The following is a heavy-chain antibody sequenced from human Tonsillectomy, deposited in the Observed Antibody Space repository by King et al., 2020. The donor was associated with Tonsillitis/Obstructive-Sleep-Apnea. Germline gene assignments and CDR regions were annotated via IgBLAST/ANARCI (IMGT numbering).Heavy chain of an antibody. D-gene: IGHD1-26*01. J-gene: IGHJ6*03. CDR3: ARHPYSGGYYDHYYYMDV. CDR2: VYWDDDK. CDR1: GFSLTTSGVG. Sequence: TLKESGPTLVKPTQTLTLTCTFSGFSLTTSGVGVAWIRQPPGKALEWLALVYWDDDKRYSPSLKSRLTITKDTSKNQVVLTMTNMHPVDTATYYCARHPYSGGYYDHYYYMDVWGKGTTVTVSS. V-gene: IGHV2-5*02.